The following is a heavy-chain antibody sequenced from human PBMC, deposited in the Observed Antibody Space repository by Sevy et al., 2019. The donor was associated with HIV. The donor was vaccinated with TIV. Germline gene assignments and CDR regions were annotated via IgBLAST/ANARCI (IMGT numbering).Heavy chain of an antibody. D-gene: IGHD6-19*01. CDR2: IYYSGST. Sequence: SETLSLTCTVSGGSISSYYWSWIRQPPGKGLEWIGYIYYSGSTNYNPSLKSRVTISVDTSKNQFALKLSSVTAADTAVYYCARVMGGWPPDYWGPGTLVTVSS. CDR3: ARVMGGWPPDY. CDR1: GGSISSYY. V-gene: IGHV4-59*01. J-gene: IGHJ4*02.